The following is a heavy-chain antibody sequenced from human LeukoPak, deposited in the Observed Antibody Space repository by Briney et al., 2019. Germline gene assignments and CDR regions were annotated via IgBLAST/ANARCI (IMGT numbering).Heavy chain of an antibody. Sequence: QPGGSLRLSCAASGFTFSSYWMTWVRQAPGKGLEWVSAISGSGGSTYYADSVKGRFTISRDNSKNTLYLQMNSLRAEDTAVYYCADRMGELPLLGYWGQGTLVTVSS. V-gene: IGHV3-23*01. CDR2: ISGSGGST. CDR3: ADRMGELPLLGY. D-gene: IGHD1-26*01. CDR1: GFTFSSYW. J-gene: IGHJ4*02.